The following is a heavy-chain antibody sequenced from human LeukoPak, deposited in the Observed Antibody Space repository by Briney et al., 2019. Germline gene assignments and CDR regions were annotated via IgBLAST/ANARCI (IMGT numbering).Heavy chain of an antibody. Sequence: GESLKISCEGSEYSFTSYWIGRVRQMPGKGLEWMGIIFPSDSDTRYSPSFRGQVTISADKSISTAYLQWSSLKASDTAVYYCARLKSGRAPFDYWGQGTLVTVSS. CDR1: EYSFTSYW. D-gene: IGHD5-12*01. J-gene: IGHJ4*02. CDR3: ARLKSGRAPFDY. V-gene: IGHV5-51*01. CDR2: IFPSDSDT.